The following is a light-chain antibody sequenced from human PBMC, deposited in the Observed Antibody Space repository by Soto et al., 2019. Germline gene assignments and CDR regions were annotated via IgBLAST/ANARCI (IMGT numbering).Light chain of an antibody. Sequence: EIALTQSPGTLSFSPGERATRSCGANQSVTSNYASWHQQKRGQAPSLLNCGASRSATGIPGWIIGSGAGTYFTPTSSLLEPEDFAVYCWQHYITSLTTFGQGTKVDIK. V-gene: IGKV3-20*01. CDR3: QHYITSLTT. CDR1: QSVTSNY. J-gene: IGKJ1*01. CDR2: GAS.